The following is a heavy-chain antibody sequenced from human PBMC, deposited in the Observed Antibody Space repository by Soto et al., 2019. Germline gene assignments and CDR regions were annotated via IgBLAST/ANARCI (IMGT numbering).Heavy chain of an antibody. D-gene: IGHD2-15*01. Sequence: DVQLVESGGGLVQPGRSLRLSCAASGFTFDDYAMHWVRQAPGKGLEWVSGISWNSGSIGYADSVKGRFTISRDNAKNSLYLQMNSLRAEDTALYYCAKSGRYCSGGSCYSGVDYWGQGTLVTVSS. CDR2: ISWNSGSI. J-gene: IGHJ4*02. V-gene: IGHV3-9*01. CDR1: GFTFDDYA. CDR3: AKSGRYCSGGSCYSGVDY.